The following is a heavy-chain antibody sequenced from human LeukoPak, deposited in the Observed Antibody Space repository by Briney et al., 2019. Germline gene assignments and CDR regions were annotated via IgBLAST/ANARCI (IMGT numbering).Heavy chain of an antibody. J-gene: IGHJ4*02. Sequence: GGSPRLPCAASGFTFSSYALSGVRQAPRKGLEWVSAISGSGGSTYYAGSVKGRFTISRDNSKNTLYLQMNSLRAEDTAVYYCAKDLALTPNGYKFDDFDSWGQGTLVTVSS. D-gene: IGHD5-24*01. V-gene: IGHV3-23*01. CDR1: GFTFSSYA. CDR3: AKDLALTPNGYKFDDFDS. CDR2: ISGSGGST.